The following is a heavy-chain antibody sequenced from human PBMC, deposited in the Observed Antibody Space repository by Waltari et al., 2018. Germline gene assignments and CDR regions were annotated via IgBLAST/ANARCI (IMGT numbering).Heavy chain of an antibody. V-gene: IGHV1-69*10. D-gene: IGHD1-26*01. CDR3: ARTAGQYWEHFDY. Sequence: QVHMVQSGAEVKKPGSSVTVSCKYSEGTFRRHAIRGVRQAPGQGLEWMGGIIPILGIANYAQKFQGRVTITADESTSTAYMELSSLRSEDTAVYYCARTAGQYWEHFDYWGQGTLVTVSS. CDR1: EGTFRRHA. CDR2: IIPILGIA. J-gene: IGHJ4*02.